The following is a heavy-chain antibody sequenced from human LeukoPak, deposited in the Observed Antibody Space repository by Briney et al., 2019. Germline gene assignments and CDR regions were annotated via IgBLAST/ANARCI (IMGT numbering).Heavy chain of an antibody. CDR2: ISGSGGST. V-gene: IGHV3-23*01. CDR1: GFTFSSYA. Sequence: PGGSLRLSCAASGFTFSSYAMSWVRQAPGKGLEWVSAISGSGGSTYYADSVKGRFTISRDNPKNTLYLQMNSLRAEDTAVYYCAKAILNSKDEYYDFWSGYYPNYYMDVWGKGTTVTVSS. D-gene: IGHD3-3*01. CDR3: AKAILNSKDEYYDFWSGYYPNYYMDV. J-gene: IGHJ6*03.